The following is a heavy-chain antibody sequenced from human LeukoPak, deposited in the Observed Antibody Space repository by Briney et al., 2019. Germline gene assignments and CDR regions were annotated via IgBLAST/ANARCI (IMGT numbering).Heavy chain of an antibody. CDR3: ARSSDSWEVDYFDY. CDR1: GFTFSSCA. V-gene: IGHV3-30*01. CDR2: VSYDGSNK. D-gene: IGHD1-26*01. J-gene: IGHJ4*02. Sequence: PGGSLRLSCAASGFTFSSCAMHWVRQAPGKGLEWVAVVSYDGSNKYYGDSVKRRFTISRDNSKDTLYLQMNSLRTEDTAVYYCARSSDSWEVDYFDYWGQGALVTVSS.